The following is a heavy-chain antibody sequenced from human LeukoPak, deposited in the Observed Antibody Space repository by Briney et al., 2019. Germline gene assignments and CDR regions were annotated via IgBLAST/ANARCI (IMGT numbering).Heavy chain of an antibody. D-gene: IGHD2-21*02. J-gene: IGHJ4*02. Sequence: ASVKVSCKAPGGVFTDYSISWVRQAPGQGLEWMGIINPSGGSTSYAQKFQGRVTMTRETSTRTVYMELSSLRSEDTAVYYCAREGTAGFDYWGQGTLVTVSS. CDR1: GGVFTDYS. CDR2: INPSGGST. CDR3: AREGTAGFDY. V-gene: IGHV1-46*01.